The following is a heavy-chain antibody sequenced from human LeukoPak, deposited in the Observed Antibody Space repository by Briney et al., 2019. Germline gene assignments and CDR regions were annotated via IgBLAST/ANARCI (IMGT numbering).Heavy chain of an antibody. Sequence: SGGSLRLSCRASRFSFSGYDMHWVRQAPGKGLEWVAVISSDGSRKHYGDSVKGRFTISRDNSESTLFLQMNSLRTDDTSVYFCAKYAYNWNAPDGFDMWGQGTMVIVSS. V-gene: IGHV3-30*18. CDR3: AKYAYNWNAPDGFDM. CDR1: RFSFSGYD. D-gene: IGHD1-1*01. CDR2: ISSDGSRK. J-gene: IGHJ3*02.